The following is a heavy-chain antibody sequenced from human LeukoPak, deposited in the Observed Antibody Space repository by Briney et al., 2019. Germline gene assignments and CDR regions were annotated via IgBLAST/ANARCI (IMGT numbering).Heavy chain of an antibody. CDR2: IKQDGSEK. V-gene: IGHV3-7*01. CDR1: GFTFSNYA. Sequence: GGSLRLSCAASGFTFSNYAMSWVRQAPGKGLEWVANIKQDGSEKYYVDSAKGRFTISRDNAKNSLYLQMNSLRAEDTAVYYCAREASGIADYWGQGTLVTVSS. J-gene: IGHJ4*02. CDR3: AREASGIADY. D-gene: IGHD3-10*01.